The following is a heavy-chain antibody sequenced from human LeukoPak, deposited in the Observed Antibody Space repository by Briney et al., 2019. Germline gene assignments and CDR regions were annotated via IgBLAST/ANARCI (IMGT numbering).Heavy chain of an antibody. V-gene: IGHV4-31*03. D-gene: IGHD7-27*01. CDR3: ARGPSWGSAYFDY. J-gene: IGHJ4*02. Sequence: KSSETLSLTCTVSGGSISSGGYYWSWIRQHPGKGLEWIGYIYYSGSTYYNPSLKSRVTISVDTSKNQFSLKLSSVTAADTAVYYCARGPSWGSAYFDYWGQGTLVTVSS. CDR2: IYYSGST. CDR1: GGSISSGGYY.